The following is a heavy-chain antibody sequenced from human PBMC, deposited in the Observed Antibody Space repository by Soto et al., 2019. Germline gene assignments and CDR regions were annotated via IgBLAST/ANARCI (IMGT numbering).Heavy chain of an antibody. CDR3: ARGGYGYIWGSCRQGAFDI. CDR2: IKQDGSEK. Sequence: EVQLVESGGGLVQPGGSLRLSCAASGFTFSSDWMSWVRQAPGKGLEWVASIKQDGSEKYYVDSVKGRFTISRSNAKNSLYLQMNRLRAEDTAVYYCARGGYGYIWGSCRQGAFDIWGQGTMVTVSS. D-gene: IGHD3-16*02. CDR1: GFTFSSDW. J-gene: IGHJ3*02. V-gene: IGHV3-7*01.